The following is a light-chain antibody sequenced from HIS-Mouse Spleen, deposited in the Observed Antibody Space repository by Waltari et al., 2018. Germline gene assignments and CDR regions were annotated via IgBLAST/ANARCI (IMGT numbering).Light chain of an antibody. CDR2: GAS. J-gene: IGKJ1*01. Sequence: EIVLTQSPGTLSLSPGERATLPCRASQSVSSSYLAWYQQKPGQAPRLLIYGASSRATGIPDRFSSSGSRTDFTLTISRLEPEDFAVYYCQQYGSSPPWTFGQGTKVEIK. CDR1: QSVSSSY. CDR3: QQYGSSPPWT. V-gene: IGKV3-20*01.